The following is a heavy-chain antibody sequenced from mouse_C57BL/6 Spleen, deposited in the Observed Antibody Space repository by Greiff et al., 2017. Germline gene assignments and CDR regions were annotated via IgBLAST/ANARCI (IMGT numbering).Heavy chain of an antibody. CDR2: IDPEDGET. CDR1: GFNIKDYY. Sequence: VQLKQSGAELVKPGASVKLSCTASGFNIKDYYMHWVKQRTEQGLEWIGRIDPEDGETKYAPKFQGKATITADTSSNPAYLQLSSLTSGGTAVYYSARCGDYGISYFAYWGQGTTLTVSS. V-gene: IGHV14-2*01. J-gene: IGHJ2*01. D-gene: IGHD1-1*01. CDR3: ARCGDYGISYFAY.